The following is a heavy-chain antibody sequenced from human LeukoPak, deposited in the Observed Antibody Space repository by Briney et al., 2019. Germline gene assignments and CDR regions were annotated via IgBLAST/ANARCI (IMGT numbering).Heavy chain of an antibody. Sequence: SETLSLTCTVSGGSISSSSYYWGWIRQPPGKGLEWIGSIYYSGSTYYNPSLKSRVTISVDTSKNQFSLKLSSVTAADTAVYYCARVKLSTVVTPWEKPDNWFDPWGQGTLVTVSS. CDR1: GGSISSSSYY. CDR2: IYYSGST. D-gene: IGHD4-23*01. CDR3: ARVKLSTVVTPWEKPDNWFDP. J-gene: IGHJ5*02. V-gene: IGHV4-39*07.